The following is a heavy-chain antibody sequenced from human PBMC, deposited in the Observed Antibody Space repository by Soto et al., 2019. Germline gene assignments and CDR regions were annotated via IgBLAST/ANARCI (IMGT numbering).Heavy chain of an antibody. J-gene: IGHJ4*02. V-gene: IGHV4-59*01. Sequence: PSETLSLTCTVSGVSINSYFWSWIRQSPGKGLEWIGHIYYSGSTSYSPSLKSRVSISVDTSKNQFSLEVHSVTAADTAVYYCARAGTNMVQFDYWGQGTLVTVSS. CDR3: ARAGTNMVQFDY. CDR2: IYYSGST. D-gene: IGHD3-10*01. CDR1: GVSINSYF.